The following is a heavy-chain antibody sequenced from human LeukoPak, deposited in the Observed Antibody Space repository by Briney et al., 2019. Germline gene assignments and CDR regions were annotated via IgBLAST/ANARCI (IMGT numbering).Heavy chain of an antibody. CDR1: GFRFSSYA. Sequence: GGSLRLACAASGFRFSSYAMSRVRQAPGKGLEWVSAISGSGVSTYYADSVKGRFTVSRDNSKNTLYLQMSSLRAEDTAVYYCAKDERNWNYNLASQTYDWGQGTLVTVSS. V-gene: IGHV3-23*01. D-gene: IGHD1-7*01. CDR2: ISGSGVST. J-gene: IGHJ4*02. CDR3: AKDERNWNYNLASQTYD.